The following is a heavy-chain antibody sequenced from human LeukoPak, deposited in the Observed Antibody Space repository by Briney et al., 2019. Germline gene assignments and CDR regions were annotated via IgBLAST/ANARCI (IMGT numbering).Heavy chain of an antibody. CDR1: AFTLSSYS. J-gene: IGHJ4*02. V-gene: IGHV3-48*04. CDR2: IGSSSSSI. Sequence: GGSLRLSCAASAFTLSSYSMNWVRQAPGKGLEWVSYIGSSSSSIYYADSVKGRFTISRDNAKNLLYLQMNSLRAEDTAVYYCARGLTSFDFWGQGSLVTVSS. CDR3: ARGLTSFDF. D-gene: IGHD2/OR15-2a*01.